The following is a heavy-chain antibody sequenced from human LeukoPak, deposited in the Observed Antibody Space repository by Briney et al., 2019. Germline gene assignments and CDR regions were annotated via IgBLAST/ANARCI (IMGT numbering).Heavy chain of an antibody. Sequence: ASVKVSCKASGYTFTSYGISWVRQAPGQGLEWMGGIIPIFGTANYAQKFQGRVTITADESTSTAYMELSSLRSEDTAVYYCARSPRTAAASFDIWGQGTMVTVSS. CDR2: IIPIFGTA. CDR3: ARSPRTAAASFDI. V-gene: IGHV1-69*13. J-gene: IGHJ3*02. D-gene: IGHD6-13*01. CDR1: GYTFTSYG.